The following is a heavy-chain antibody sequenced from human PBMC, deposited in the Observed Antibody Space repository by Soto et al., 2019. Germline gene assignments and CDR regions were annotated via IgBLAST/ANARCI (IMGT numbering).Heavy chain of an antibody. V-gene: IGHV4-34*01. CDR2: INHSGST. Sequence: SETLSLTCTVSGGSISSYYWSWIRQPPGKGLEWIGEINHSGSTNYNPSLKSRVTISVDTSKNQFSLKLSSVTAADTAVYYCARAPPLRRNYYYYYMDVWGKGTTVTVSS. CDR3: ARAPPLRRNYYYYYMDV. CDR1: GGSISSYY. J-gene: IGHJ6*03.